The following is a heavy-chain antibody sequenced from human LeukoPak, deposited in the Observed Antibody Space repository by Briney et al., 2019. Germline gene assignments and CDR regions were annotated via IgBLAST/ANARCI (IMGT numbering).Heavy chain of an antibody. CDR3: ARGARGTWAWGD. Sequence: ASVKVSCKASGYTFTGYYMHWVRQAPGQGLEWMGRINPNSVGTNYAQKFQGRVTMTTDTSVSTAYLELSRLRSGDTAMYYCARGARGTWAWGDWGQGTLVTVSS. D-gene: IGHD3-10*01. J-gene: IGHJ4*02. V-gene: IGHV1-2*06. CDR2: INPNSVGT. CDR1: GYTFTGYY.